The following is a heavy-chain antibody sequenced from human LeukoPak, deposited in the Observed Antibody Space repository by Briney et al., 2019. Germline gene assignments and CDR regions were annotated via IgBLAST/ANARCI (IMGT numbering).Heavy chain of an antibody. CDR1: GGSFSGYY. D-gene: IGHD3-16*01. J-gene: IGHJ5*02. Sequence: PSETLSLTCAVYGGSFSGYYWSWIRQPPGKGLEWIGEINHSGSTNYNPSLKSRVTISVDTSTSTVYMELSSLRSEDTAVYYCASYVLKRLDPWGQGTLVTVSS. CDR2: INHSGST. CDR3: ASYVLKRLDP. V-gene: IGHV4-34*01.